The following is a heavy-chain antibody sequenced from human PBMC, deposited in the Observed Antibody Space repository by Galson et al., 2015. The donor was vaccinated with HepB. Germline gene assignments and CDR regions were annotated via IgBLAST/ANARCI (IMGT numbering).Heavy chain of an antibody. D-gene: IGHD3-22*01. CDR2: ISSSGSPI. Sequence: SLRLSCAVSGFTFSHYEMNWVRQAPGKGLEWISYISSSGSPIYYADSVKGRFTISRDNAKNSLFLQMDSLKVEDTAVYYCARGEDYYDSSGSYYFDSWGQGTLVTVSS. V-gene: IGHV3-48*03. J-gene: IGHJ4*02. CDR3: ARGEDYYDSSGSYYFDS. CDR1: GFTFSHYE.